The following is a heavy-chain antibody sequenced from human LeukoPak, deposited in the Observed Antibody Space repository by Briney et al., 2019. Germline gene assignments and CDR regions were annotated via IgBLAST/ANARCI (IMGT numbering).Heavy chain of an antibody. V-gene: IGHV4-38-2*02. CDR1: GYSISSGYY. CDR3: ARRYGDYLSTHFDY. Sequence: SETLSLTCTVSGYSISSGYYWGWIRQPPGKGLEWIGSIYHSGSTYYNPSLKSRVTISVDTSKNQFSLKLSSVTAADTAVYYCARRYGDYLSTHFDYWGQGTLVTVSS. J-gene: IGHJ4*02. D-gene: IGHD4-17*01. CDR2: IYHSGST.